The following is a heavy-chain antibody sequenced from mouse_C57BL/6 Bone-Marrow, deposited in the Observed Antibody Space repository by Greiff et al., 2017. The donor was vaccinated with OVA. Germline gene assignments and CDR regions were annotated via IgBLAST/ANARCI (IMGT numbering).Heavy chain of an antibody. Sequence: VQLQQSGAELLKPGASVKLSCKATGYTFTGYWIEWVKQRPGHGLEWIGEILPGSGSTNYNEKFKGKATFTADTSSNTAYMQLSSLTTEDSAIYYCARDLYYYGSTLYYFDYWGQGTTLTVSS. CDR2: ILPGSGST. V-gene: IGHV1-9*01. CDR3: ARDLYYYGSTLYYFDY. CDR1: GYTFTGYW. D-gene: IGHD1-1*01. J-gene: IGHJ2*01.